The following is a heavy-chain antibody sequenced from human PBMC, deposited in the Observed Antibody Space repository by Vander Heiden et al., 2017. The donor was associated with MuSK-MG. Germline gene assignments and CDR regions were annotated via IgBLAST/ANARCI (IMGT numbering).Heavy chain of an antibody. J-gene: IGHJ3*02. CDR1: GYSISSGYY. CDR3: ASPSRWFGELAFDI. CDR2: IYHSGST. V-gene: IGHV4-38-2*01. D-gene: IGHD3-10*01. Sequence: QVQLQESGPGLVKPSETLSLTCAVSGYSISSGYYWGWIRQPPGKGLEWIGSIYHSGSTYYNPSLKSRVTISVDTSKNQFSLKLSSVTAADTAVYYCASPSRWFGELAFDIWGQGTMVTVSS.